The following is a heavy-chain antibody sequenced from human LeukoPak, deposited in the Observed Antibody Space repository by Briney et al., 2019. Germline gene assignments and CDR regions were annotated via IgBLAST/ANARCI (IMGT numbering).Heavy chain of an antibody. V-gene: IGHV3-23*01. CDR2: ISDSGDTP. CDR3: ANAEYQLLSPGYTDFDY. CDR1: GFTFSNYA. J-gene: IGHJ4*02. D-gene: IGHD2-2*01. Sequence: GGSLRLSCTASGFTFSNYAMSWVRQAPGKGLKWVSSISDSGDTPYYADFVKGLFTISRDNSKNTLYLQMSNLRAEDTAVYYCANAEYQLLSPGYTDFDYWGQGTLVTVSS.